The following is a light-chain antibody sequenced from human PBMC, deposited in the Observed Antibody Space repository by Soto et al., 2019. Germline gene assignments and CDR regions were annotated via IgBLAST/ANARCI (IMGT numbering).Light chain of an antibody. J-gene: IGLJ2*01. CDR1: SSDVGGYNY. Sequence: QSALTQPASVSGSPGQSITISCTGTSSDVGGYNYVSWYQCRPGKAPKLLVFEVSKRPSGASTRFSGSKSGNTASLTISGLQAEDESDYYCSSYTRTATLVIFGGGTKLTVL. CDR2: EVS. V-gene: IGLV2-14*01. CDR3: SSYTRTATLVI.